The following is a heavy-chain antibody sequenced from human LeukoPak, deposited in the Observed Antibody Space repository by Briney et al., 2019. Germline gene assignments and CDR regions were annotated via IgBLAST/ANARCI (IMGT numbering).Heavy chain of an antibody. CDR1: GGSIRSSYYY. Sequence: SETLSLTCTVSGGSIRSSYYYWSWIRQPPGKGLEWIGSIYDSGSTYYNPSLKSRVTISVDTSKNQFSLKLNSVTAADTAVYYCARGVTMIVVVIHDWYFDLWGRGTLVTVSS. CDR3: ARGVTMIVVVIHDWYFDL. CDR2: IYDSGST. J-gene: IGHJ2*01. V-gene: IGHV4-39*01. D-gene: IGHD3-22*01.